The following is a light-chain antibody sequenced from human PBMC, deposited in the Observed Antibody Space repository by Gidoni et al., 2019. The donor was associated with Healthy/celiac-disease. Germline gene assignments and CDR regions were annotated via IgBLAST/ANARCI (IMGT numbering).Light chain of an antibody. J-gene: IGKJ1*01. CDR1: QSVSSN. Sequence: EIVMTQSPATLSVSPGERATLSCRASQSVSSNLAWYQQKPGQAPRLLIYGASTRATGIPARFSCSGSGTEFTLTISSLQSEDFAVYYCQQYNNWPPWTFGQGTK. CDR2: GAS. V-gene: IGKV3-15*01. CDR3: QQYNNWPPWT.